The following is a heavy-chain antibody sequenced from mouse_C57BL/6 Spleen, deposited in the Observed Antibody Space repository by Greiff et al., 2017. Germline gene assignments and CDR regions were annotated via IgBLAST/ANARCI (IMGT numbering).Heavy chain of an antibody. CDR1: GYAFSSYW. CDR3: ARSTTVVVNYFDY. D-gene: IGHD1-1*01. CDR2: IYPGDGDT. V-gene: IGHV1-80*01. J-gene: IGHJ2*01. Sequence: QVQLKQSGAELVKPGASVKISCKASGYAFSSYWMNWVKQRPGKGLEWIGQIYPGDGDTNYNGKFKGKATLTADKSSSTAYMRLSSLTSEDSAVYFCARSTTVVVNYFDYWGQGTTLTVSS.